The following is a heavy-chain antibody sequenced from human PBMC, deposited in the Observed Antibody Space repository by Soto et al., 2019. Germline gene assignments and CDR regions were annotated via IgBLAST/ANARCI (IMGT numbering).Heavy chain of an antibody. J-gene: IGHJ4*02. CDR1: GGTFSSYT. V-gene: IGHV1-69*02. Sequence: QVQLVQSGAEVKKPGSSVKVSCKASGGTFSSYTISWVRQAPGQGLEWMGRIIPILGIANYAQKFQGRVTITADKSTSTAYMELSSLRSEDTAVYYCARGGGGHYLLDHWGQGTLVTVSS. CDR2: IIPILGIA. CDR3: ARGGGGHYLLDH. D-gene: IGHD3-10*01.